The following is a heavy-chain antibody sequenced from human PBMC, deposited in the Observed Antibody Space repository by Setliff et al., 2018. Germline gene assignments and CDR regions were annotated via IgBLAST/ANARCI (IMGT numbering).Heavy chain of an antibody. CDR2: IIPILGIA. D-gene: IGHD4-17*01. Sequence: PRASVKVSCKASGGTFSSYAISWVRQAPGQGLEWMGGIIPILGIANYAQKFQGRVTITADESTSTAYMELSSLRSEDTAVYYCATPTVVTPHYYYGMDVWGQGTTVTVSS. J-gene: IGHJ6*02. CDR3: ATPTVVTPHYYYGMDV. CDR1: GGTFSSYA. V-gene: IGHV1-69*10.